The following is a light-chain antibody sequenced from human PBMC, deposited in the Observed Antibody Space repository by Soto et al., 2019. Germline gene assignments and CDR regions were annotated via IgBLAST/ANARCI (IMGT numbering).Light chain of an antibody. Sequence: QSVLTQPASVSGSPGQSITISCTGTSSDIGRYNLVSWYQQHPGKPPKLMIYEATKLPSGVSNRFSGSKSGNTASLTISGLQAEDEADYYCSLYASTNTFMFGGGTKVTVL. J-gene: IGLJ3*02. V-gene: IGLV2-23*02. CDR2: EAT. CDR1: SSDIGRYNL. CDR3: SLYASTNTFM.